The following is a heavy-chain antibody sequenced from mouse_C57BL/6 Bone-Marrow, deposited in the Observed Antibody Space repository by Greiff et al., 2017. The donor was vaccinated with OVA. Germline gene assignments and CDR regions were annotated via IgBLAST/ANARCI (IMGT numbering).Heavy chain of an antibody. CDR3: ARECLLCSAWFAY. CDR1: GYTFTSYW. V-gene: IGHV1-64*01. J-gene: IGHJ3*01. CDR2: IHPNSGST. Sequence: QVQLQQPGAELVKPGASVKLSCKASGYTFTSYWMHWVKQRPGQGLEWIGMIHPNSGSTNYNEKFKSKATLTVDKSSSTAYMQLSSLTSEDSAVYYCARECLLCSAWFAYWGQGTLVTVSA. D-gene: IGHD2-10*01.